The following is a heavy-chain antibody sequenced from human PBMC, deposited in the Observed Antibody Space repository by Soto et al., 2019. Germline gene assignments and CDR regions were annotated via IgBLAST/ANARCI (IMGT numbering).Heavy chain of an antibody. J-gene: IGHJ3*02. V-gene: IGHV3-23*01. CDR3: AKVNWGDSSGYYSYDAFDI. D-gene: IGHD3-22*01. CDR1: GFTFSSYA. Sequence: GGSLRLSCAASGFTFSSYAMSWVRQAPGKGLEWVSAISGSGGSTYYADSVKGRFTISRDNSKNTLYLQMNSLRAEDTAVYYCAKVNWGDSSGYYSYDAFDIWGRGTMVTVSS. CDR2: ISGSGGST.